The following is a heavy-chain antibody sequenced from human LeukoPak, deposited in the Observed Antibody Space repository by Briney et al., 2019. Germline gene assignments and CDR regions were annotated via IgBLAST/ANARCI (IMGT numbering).Heavy chain of an antibody. CDR3: AKWGHYDIFTTSYTSDY. CDR1: RYSISSGLY. D-gene: IGHD3-9*01. J-gene: IGHJ4*02. V-gene: IGHV4-38-2*01. Sequence: SETLSLTCHVSRYSISSGLYWGWIRQSPGKGLEGIGTIYHSGSTYYNPSLKSRVTISVDTSKNQFSLKVNSVSAADTAVYYCAKWGHYDIFTTSYTSDYWGQGTLVTVSS. CDR2: IYHSGST.